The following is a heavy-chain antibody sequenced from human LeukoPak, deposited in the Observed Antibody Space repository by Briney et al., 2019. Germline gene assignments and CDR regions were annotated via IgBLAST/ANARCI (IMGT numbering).Heavy chain of an antibody. J-gene: IGHJ6*03. D-gene: IGHD4-17*01. CDR1: GGSISSYY. V-gene: IGHV4-59*12. CDR3: ARVKYGDYYYYYMDV. CDR2: IYYSGST. Sequence: SETLSLTCTVPGGSISSYYWSWIRQPPGKGLEWIGYIYYSGSTNYNPSLKSRVTISVDTSKNQLSLKLSSVTAADTAVYYCARVKYGDYYYYYMDVWGKGTTVTVSS.